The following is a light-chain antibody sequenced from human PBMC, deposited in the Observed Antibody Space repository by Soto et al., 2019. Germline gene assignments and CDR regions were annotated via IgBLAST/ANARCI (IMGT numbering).Light chain of an antibody. CDR1: QSISNY. J-gene: IGKJ4*02. Sequence: TQTPVTLSLLTKETATLSCRASQSISNYLAWYQHKPGQAPRLLIYGASSRATGIPDRFSGRGSGTDFTLIISRLEPEDFGVYYCQQFAGSFGGGSKV. CDR3: QQFAGS. V-gene: IGKV3-20*01. CDR2: GAS.